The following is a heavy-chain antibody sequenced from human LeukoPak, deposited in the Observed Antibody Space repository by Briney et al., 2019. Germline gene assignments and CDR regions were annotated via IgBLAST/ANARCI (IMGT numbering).Heavy chain of an antibody. J-gene: IGHJ6*02. V-gene: IGHV1-2*02. D-gene: IGHD5-18*01. CDR3: ARGLWLNYYYYGMDV. CDR1: GYTFTGYY. Sequence: ASVKVSCKASGYTFTGYYMHWVRRAPGQGLEWMGWINPNSGGTNYAQKFQGRVTMTRDTSISTAYMELSRLRSDDTAVYYCARGLWLNYYYYGMDVWGQGTTVTVSS. CDR2: INPNSGGT.